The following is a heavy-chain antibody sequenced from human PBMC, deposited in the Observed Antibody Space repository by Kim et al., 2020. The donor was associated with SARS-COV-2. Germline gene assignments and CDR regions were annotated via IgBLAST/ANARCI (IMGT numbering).Heavy chain of an antibody. J-gene: IGHJ4*02. D-gene: IGHD4-17*01. CDR2: DSDT. Sequence: DSDTRYSPSFQGQVTISADKSISTAYLQWSSLKASDTAMYYCASGDYVHYWGQGTLVTVSS. CDR3: ASGDYVHY. V-gene: IGHV5-51*01.